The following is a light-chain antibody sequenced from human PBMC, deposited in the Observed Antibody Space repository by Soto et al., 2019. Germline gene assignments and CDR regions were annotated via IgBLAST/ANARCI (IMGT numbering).Light chain of an antibody. CDR3: NSYTSKSTGV. V-gene: IGLV2-14*01. J-gene: IGLJ1*01. Sequence: QSALTQPASVSGSPGQSITISCTGTSRDVGGYNYVSWYQQHPGKAPKLIIYEVSNRPSGVSNRFSGSKSGNTASLTISGLQAEDEADYYCNSYTSKSTGVFGTGTKGTVL. CDR2: EVS. CDR1: SRDVGGYNY.